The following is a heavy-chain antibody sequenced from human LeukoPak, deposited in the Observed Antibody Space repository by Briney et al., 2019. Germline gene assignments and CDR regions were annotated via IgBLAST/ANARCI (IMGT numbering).Heavy chain of an antibody. V-gene: IGHV5-51*01. CDR2: IYPGDSDT. Sequence: AGESLKISCKGSGYSFTSYWIGWVRQMPGKGLEWMGIIYPGDSDTRYSPSFQGQVTISADKSISTAYLQWSSLKASDTAMYYCARVDTAMVGYYYYYMDVWGKGTTVTVSS. CDR3: ARVDTAMVGYYYYYMDV. J-gene: IGHJ6*03. D-gene: IGHD5-18*01. CDR1: GYSFTSYW.